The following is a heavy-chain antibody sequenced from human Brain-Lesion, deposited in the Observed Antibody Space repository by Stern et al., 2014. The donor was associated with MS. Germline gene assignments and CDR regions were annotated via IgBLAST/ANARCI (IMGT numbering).Heavy chain of an antibody. Sequence: QVHLAESGGGVVQPGRSLRLSCAASGFTFSYHAMHWVRQAPGKGLEWVALISYDGSDKNDADSVKGRFTISRDNSRNTLYLQMNSLRVDDTAVYYCARGGAVTTSDYYLDYWGQGILVTVSS. V-gene: IGHV3-30*01. J-gene: IGHJ4*02. D-gene: IGHD4-17*01. CDR1: GFTFSYHA. CDR3: ARGGAVTTSDYYLDY. CDR2: ISYDGSDK.